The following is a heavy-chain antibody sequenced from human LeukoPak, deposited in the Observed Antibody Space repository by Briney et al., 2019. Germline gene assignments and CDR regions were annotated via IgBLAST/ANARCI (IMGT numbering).Heavy chain of an antibody. CDR2: ISGSGGST. CDR3: AKGGGSRTYYMDV. Sequence: GGSLGLSCAASGFTFSSYATSWVRQASGKGLEWVSAISGSGGSTYYADSVRGRFTISRDNSKNTLYLQMNSLRAEDTAVYYCAKGGGSRTYYMDVWGKGTTVTISS. V-gene: IGHV3-23*01. J-gene: IGHJ6*03. D-gene: IGHD3-10*01. CDR1: GFTFSSYA.